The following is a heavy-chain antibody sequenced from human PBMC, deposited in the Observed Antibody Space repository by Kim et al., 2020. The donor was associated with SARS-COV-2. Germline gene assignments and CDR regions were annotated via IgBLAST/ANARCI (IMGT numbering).Heavy chain of an antibody. CDR3: ARGTLNDY. Sequence: NGNTKYSQTIQGRVTITRETSANTAYMELSSLTSEDTAMYYCARGTLNDYWGQGTVVAVSS. V-gene: IGHV1-3*01. CDR2: NGNT. J-gene: IGHJ4*02.